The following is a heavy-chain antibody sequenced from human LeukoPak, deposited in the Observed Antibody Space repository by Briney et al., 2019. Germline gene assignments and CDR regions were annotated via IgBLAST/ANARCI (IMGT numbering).Heavy chain of an antibody. CDR3: ARGDGDPFWKRYYMDV. Sequence: SETLSLTCTVSGGSISSSSYYWSWIRQPPGKGLEWIGYIYYSGSTNYNPSLKSRVTISVDTSKNQFSLKLSSVTAADTAVYYCARGDGDPFWKRYYMDVWGKGTTVTVSS. CDR1: GGSISSSSYY. D-gene: IGHD4-17*01. V-gene: IGHV4-61*01. CDR2: IYYSGST. J-gene: IGHJ6*03.